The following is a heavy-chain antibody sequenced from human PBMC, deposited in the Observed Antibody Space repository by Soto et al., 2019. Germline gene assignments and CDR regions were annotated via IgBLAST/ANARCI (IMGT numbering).Heavy chain of an antibody. CDR3: ASSMGYYYGSGRIDY. V-gene: IGHV4-34*01. J-gene: IGHJ4*02. D-gene: IGHD3-10*01. CDR1: GGSFSGYY. CDR2: INHSGST. Sequence: SETLSLTCAVYGGSFSGYYWSWIRQPPGKGLEWIGEINHSGSTNYNPSLKSRVTISVDTSKNQFSLKLSSVTAADTAVYYCASSMGYYYGSGRIDYWGQGTLVTVSS.